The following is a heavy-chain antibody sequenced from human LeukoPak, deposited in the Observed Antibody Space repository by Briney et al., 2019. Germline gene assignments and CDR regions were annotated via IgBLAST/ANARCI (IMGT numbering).Heavy chain of an antibody. Sequence: ESSETLSLTCTVSGGSISSGGYSWSWIRQHPGKGLEWIGYIYYSGSTYYNLSLKSRVTISVDTSKNQFSLKLSSVTAADTAVYYCARAEDIVVVPAAAFDYWGQGTLVTVSS. D-gene: IGHD2-2*01. V-gene: IGHV4-31*03. J-gene: IGHJ4*02. CDR3: ARAEDIVVVPAAAFDY. CDR1: GGSISSGGYS. CDR2: IYYSGST.